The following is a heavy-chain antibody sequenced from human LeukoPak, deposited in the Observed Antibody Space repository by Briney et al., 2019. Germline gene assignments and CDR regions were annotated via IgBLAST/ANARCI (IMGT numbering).Heavy chain of an antibody. CDR3: ARGGRFGAGPTY. V-gene: IGHV4-34*01. J-gene: IGHJ4*02. CDR1: GGSFSGYY. D-gene: IGHD3-16*01. Sequence: SETLSLTCAVYGGSFSGYYWSWIRQPPGKGLEWIGSIYYSGSTYYNPSLKSRVTISVDTSKNQFSLKLSSVTAADTAVYYCARGGRFGAGPTYWGQGTLVTVSS. CDR2: IYYSGST.